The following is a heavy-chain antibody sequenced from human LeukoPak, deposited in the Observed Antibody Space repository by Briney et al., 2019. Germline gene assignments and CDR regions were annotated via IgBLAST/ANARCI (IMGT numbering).Heavy chain of an antibody. J-gene: IGHJ5*02. CDR1: GFTSSSYS. V-gene: IGHV3-21*01. CDR3: ARDAVTIIVALANWFDP. D-gene: IGHD3-10*01. CDR2: ISSSSSYI. Sequence: GGSLRLSCAASGFTSSSYSMNWVRQAPGKGLEWVSSISSSSSYIYYADSVKGRFTISRDNAKNSLYLQMNSLRAEDTAVYYCARDAVTIIVALANWFDPWGQGTLVTVSS.